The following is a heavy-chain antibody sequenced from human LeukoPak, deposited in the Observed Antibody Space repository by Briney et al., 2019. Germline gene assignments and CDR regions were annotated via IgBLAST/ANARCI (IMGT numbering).Heavy chain of an antibody. CDR2: ISGSGGST. D-gene: IGHD3-3*01. J-gene: IGHJ4*02. CDR3: ARVVYDFWSAYDY. CDR1: GFSFNNYR. V-gene: IGHV3-23*01. Sequence: GGSLRLSCVASGFSFNNYRMTWVRQAPGKGLEWVSAISGSGGSTYYADSVKGRFTISRDNSKNTLYLQMNSLRAEDTALYYCARVVYDFWSAYDYWGQGTLVTVSS.